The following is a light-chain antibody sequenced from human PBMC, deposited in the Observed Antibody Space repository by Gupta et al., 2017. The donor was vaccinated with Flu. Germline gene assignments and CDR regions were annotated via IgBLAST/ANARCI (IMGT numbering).Light chain of an antibody. V-gene: IGLV3-1*01. CDR1: KLADKY. Sequence: SYELSQLSSVSVSPGQAASITCSGDKLADKYVCWYQQKPGQSPMLVIYEDTKRPSGIPERFSGYTSGNTATLTISGTQAMDEADYYCQAWDSSTYVVFGGGTKLTVL. CDR2: EDT. J-gene: IGLJ2*01. CDR3: QAWDSSTYVV.